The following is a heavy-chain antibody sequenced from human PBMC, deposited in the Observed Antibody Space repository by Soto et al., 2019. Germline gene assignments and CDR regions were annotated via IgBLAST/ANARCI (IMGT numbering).Heavy chain of an antibody. J-gene: IGHJ4*02. CDR1: GFTFSDYA. CDR2: VSHDGRNT. CDR3: AKGGRQWLVTSAFNY. D-gene: IGHD6-19*01. Sequence: VQLVESGGGVVQPGRSLRLSCAASGFTFSDYAMHWVRQAPGKGLEWVAVVSHDGRNTHYADSVKGRFTIPRDSSKNTVSLEITSLRAEDTAVYYCAKGGRQWLVTSAFNYWGQGALVTVSS. V-gene: IGHV3-30*18.